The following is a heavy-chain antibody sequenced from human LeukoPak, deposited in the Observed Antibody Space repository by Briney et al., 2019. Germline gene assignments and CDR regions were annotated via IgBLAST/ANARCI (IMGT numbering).Heavy chain of an antibody. V-gene: IGHV3-21*04. CDR2: ISSSSSYI. J-gene: IGHJ4*02. CDR1: GFTFSSYS. CDR3: AKVYSSSWYYFDY. Sequence: GGSLRLSCAASGFTFSSYSMNWVRQAPGKGLEWVSSISSSSSYIYYADSVKGRFTISRDNSKNTLYLQMNSLRAEDTAVYYCAKVYSSSWYYFDYWGQGTLVTVSS. D-gene: IGHD6-13*01.